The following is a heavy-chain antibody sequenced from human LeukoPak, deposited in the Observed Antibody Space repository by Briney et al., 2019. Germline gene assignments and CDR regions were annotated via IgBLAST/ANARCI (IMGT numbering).Heavy chain of an antibody. V-gene: IGHV3-23*01. Sequence: GGSLRLSCAASGFTFSGYAMSWVRQAPGKGPEWVSDIKGSVGNTYYADSVKGRFTISRDNSKNKLYLQMNSLRAEDTAVYYCAKAHIDGDGYYYFDYWGQGTLVSVSS. D-gene: IGHD3-22*01. CDR3: AKAHIDGDGYYYFDY. CDR1: GFTFSGYA. CDR2: IKGSVGNT. J-gene: IGHJ4*02.